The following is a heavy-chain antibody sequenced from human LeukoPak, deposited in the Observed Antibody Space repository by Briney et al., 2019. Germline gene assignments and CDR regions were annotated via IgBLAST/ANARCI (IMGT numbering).Heavy chain of an antibody. Sequence: GGSLRLSFAPHGSTLRSSEIKSVPQAPGKGLGWVSSLSSSGSTIYYADSVKGRFTISRDNAKNSLYLQMNSLRAEDTAVYYCARGKLELRGYYFDYWGQGTLVTVSS. J-gene: IGHJ4*02. CDR2: LSSSGSTI. CDR1: GSTLRSSE. D-gene: IGHD1-7*01. CDR3: ARGKLELRGYYFDY. V-gene: IGHV3-48*03.